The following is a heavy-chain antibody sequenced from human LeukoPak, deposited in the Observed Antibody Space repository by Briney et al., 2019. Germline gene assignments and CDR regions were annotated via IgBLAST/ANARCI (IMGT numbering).Heavy chain of an antibody. CDR2: INHSGST. J-gene: IGHJ3*02. V-gene: IGHV4-34*01. CDR1: GGSFSGYY. Sequence: SETLSLTCAVYGGSFSGYYWSWIRQPPGKGLEWIGEINHSGSTNYNPSLKSRVTISVDTSKNQFSLKLSSVTAADTAVYYCAREEEYYDSSGYQGSDAFDIWGQGTMVTVSS. CDR3: AREEEYYDSSGYQGSDAFDI. D-gene: IGHD3-22*01.